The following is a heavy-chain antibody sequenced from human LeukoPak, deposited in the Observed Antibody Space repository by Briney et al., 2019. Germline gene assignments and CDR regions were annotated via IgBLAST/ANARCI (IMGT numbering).Heavy chain of an antibody. CDR1: GYTFTSYY. CDR3: ARDERWSGSPHWESQPSHGMDV. D-gene: IGHD3-3*01. Sequence: ASVKVSCKASGYTFTSYYMHWVRQAPGQGLEWMGIINPSGGSTSYAQKFQGRVTMTRDTSTSTVYMELSSLRSEDTAVYYCARDERWSGSPHWESQPSHGMDVWGQGTTVTVSS. CDR2: INPSGGST. J-gene: IGHJ6*02. V-gene: IGHV1-46*01.